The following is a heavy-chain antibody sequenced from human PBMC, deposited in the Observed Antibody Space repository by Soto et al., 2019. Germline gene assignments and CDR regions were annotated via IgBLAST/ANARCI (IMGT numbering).Heavy chain of an antibody. CDR2: ISAYNGNT. V-gene: IGHV1-18*04. CDR1: GYTFTSYG. D-gene: IGHD3-10*01. J-gene: IGHJ6*02. Sequence: ASVKVSCKASGYTFTSYGISWVRQAPGQGLEWMGWISAYNGNTNYAQKLQGRVTMTTDTSTSTAYMELGSLRSDDTAVYYCARDRIWFGESSYYYGMDVWGQGTTVTVSS. CDR3: ARDRIWFGESSYYYGMDV.